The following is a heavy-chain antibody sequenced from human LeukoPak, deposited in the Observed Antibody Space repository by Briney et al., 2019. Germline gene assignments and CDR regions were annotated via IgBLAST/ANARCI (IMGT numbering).Heavy chain of an antibody. CDR3: ARGGSRTIYYYYYMDV. V-gene: IGHV4-34*01. J-gene: IGHJ6*03. CDR2: INHSGST. CDR1: GGSFSGYY. Sequence: SETLSLTCAVYGGSFSGYYWSWIRQPPGKGLEWIGEINHSGSTNYNPSLKSRVTISVDTSKNQFSLMLSSVTAADTAVYYCARGGSRTIYYYYYMDVWGKGTTVTVSS. D-gene: IGHD5-24*01.